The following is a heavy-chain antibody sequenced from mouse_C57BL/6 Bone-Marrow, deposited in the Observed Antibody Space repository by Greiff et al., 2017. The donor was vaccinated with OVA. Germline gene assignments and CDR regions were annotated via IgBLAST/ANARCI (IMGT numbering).Heavy chain of an antibody. J-gene: IGHJ4*01. CDR2: IDPENGDT. V-gene: IGHV14-4*01. CDR3: TTSTVVAPGAMDY. D-gene: IGHD1-1*01. CDR1: GFNIKDDY. Sequence: EVQLQQSGAELVRPGASVKLSCTASGFNIKDDYMPWVKQRPEQGLEWIGWIDPENGDTEYASKFQGKATITADTSSNTAYLQLSSLTSEDTAVYYCTTSTVVAPGAMDYWGQGTSVTVSS.